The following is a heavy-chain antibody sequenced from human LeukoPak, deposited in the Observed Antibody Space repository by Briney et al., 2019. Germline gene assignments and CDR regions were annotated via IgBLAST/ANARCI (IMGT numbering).Heavy chain of an antibody. CDR2: ISGSGGST. CDR1: GFTFSSYA. D-gene: IGHD6-19*01. Sequence: GGSLGLSCAASGFTFSSYAMSWVRQAPGKGLEWVSAISGSGGSTYYADSVKGRFTISRDNSKNTLYLQMNSLRAEDTAVYYCAKQTSPHAWLPQDYWGQGTLVTVSS. J-gene: IGHJ4*02. V-gene: IGHV3-23*01. CDR3: AKQTSPHAWLPQDY.